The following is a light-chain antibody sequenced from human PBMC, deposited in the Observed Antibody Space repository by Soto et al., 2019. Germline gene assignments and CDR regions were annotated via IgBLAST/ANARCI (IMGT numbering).Light chain of an antibody. J-gene: IGKJ1*01. CDR3: QQYNTWPPDRT. CDR1: QSVGSN. Sequence: EIVMTQSPATLSVSPGERATLSCRASQSVGSNLAWYQQKPGQAPRLLIYGAATRATGIPARFSGSGSGTEFTLTISSRQSEDFAIDFWQQYNTWPPDRTFGQGTKVEIK. V-gene: IGKV3-15*01. CDR2: GAA.